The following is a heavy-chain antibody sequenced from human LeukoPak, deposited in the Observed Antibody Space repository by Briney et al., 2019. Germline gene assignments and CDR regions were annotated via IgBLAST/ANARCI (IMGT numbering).Heavy chain of an antibody. J-gene: IGHJ4*02. CDR3: AKAVRGYLWHFDY. CDR2: IGGGGGDT. CDR1: GFTFHNYA. V-gene: IGHV3-23*01. Sequence: GGSLRLSCAALSGFTFHNYAMTWVRQAPGEGLEWVSTIGGGGGDTYYADSVKGRFTISRDNSKNTLYLQMNSLRADDTAVYFCAKAVRGYLWHFDYWGQGTLVSVSS. D-gene: IGHD2-2*03.